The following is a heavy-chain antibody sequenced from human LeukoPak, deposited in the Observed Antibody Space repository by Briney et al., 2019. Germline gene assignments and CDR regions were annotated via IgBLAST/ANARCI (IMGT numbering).Heavy chain of an antibody. J-gene: IGHJ5*02. Sequence: SVKVSCKASGGTFSSYAISWVRQAPGQGLEWMGGIIPIFGTANYAQKFQGRVTITADESTGTAYMELSSLRSEDTAVYYCARDRESSGEGTWFDPWGQGTLVTVSS. CDR2: IIPIFGTA. CDR3: ARDRESSGEGTWFDP. D-gene: IGHD6-19*01. V-gene: IGHV1-69*01. CDR1: GGTFSSYA.